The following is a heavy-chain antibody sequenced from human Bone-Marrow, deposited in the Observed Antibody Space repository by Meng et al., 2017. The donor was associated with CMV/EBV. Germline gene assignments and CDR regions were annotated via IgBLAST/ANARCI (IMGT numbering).Heavy chain of an antibody. D-gene: IGHD2-8*01. CDR2: IKQDGSEK. J-gene: IGHJ5*02. V-gene: IGHV3-7*01. CDR1: GFTFTSDW. CDR3: VRGSPNGVAVT. Sequence: GGSLRLSCATSGFTFTSDWMSWVRQAPGRGLEWVANIKQDGSEKYYVDSVRGRFTITNDYTKNSLYLQMSSLRAEDTALYYCVRGSPNGVAVTWGQGTLVTVSS.